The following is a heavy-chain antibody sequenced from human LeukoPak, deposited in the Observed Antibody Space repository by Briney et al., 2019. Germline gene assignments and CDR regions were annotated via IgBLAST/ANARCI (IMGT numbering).Heavy chain of an antibody. D-gene: IGHD3-16*01. CDR3: ARELRTFDS. CDR1: GFTFSSYW. V-gene: IGHV3-7*01. CDR2: IKPNGDEL. J-gene: IGHJ4*02. Sequence: GGSLRLSCAASGFTFSSYWMTWVRQAPGKGLEWVANIKPNGDELNYVDSVEDRFTISRDNAKNSLYLHMTDLRAEDTAVYYCARELRTFDSWGQGTLVTVSS.